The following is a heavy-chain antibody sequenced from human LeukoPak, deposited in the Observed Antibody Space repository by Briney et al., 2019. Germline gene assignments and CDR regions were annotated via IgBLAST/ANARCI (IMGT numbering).Heavy chain of an antibody. CDR2: ISTRGDST. D-gene: IGHD4/OR15-4a*01. Sequence: GGSLRLSCAVSGFTFSSYVMSWVRQAPGKGLEWVSAISTRGDSTYYADSVKGRFTISRDNSKNTLYLQMNSLRAEDTAVYYCAKDRPHRGAPLFYFDYWGQGTLVTVSS. J-gene: IGHJ4*02. V-gene: IGHV3-23*01. CDR3: AKDRPHRGAPLFYFDY. CDR1: GFTFSSYV.